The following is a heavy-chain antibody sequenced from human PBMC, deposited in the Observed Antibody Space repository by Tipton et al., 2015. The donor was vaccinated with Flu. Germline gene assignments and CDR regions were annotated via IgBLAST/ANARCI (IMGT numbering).Heavy chain of an antibody. V-gene: IGHV4-39*07. CDR1: GASINSRSYY. Sequence: TLSLTCTVSGASINSRSYYWGWIRQPPGKGLEWIGSIYYSGVTYYNSSLKSRVTISIDKSRNQFSLKLKSVTVADTAVYYCAKVRAPLAFCTGANCYIDYWGQGARVTVSS. J-gene: IGHJ4*02. CDR2: IYYSGVT. D-gene: IGHD2-2*02. CDR3: AKVRAPLAFCTGANCYIDY.